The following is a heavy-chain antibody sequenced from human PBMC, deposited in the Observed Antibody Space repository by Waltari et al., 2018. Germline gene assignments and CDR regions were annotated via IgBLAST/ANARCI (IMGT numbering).Heavy chain of an antibody. D-gene: IGHD3-22*01. CDR2: ISSGSSTI. CDR1: GFTFTSYS. Sequence: EIRLVESGGALVQPGGSLRLSCAASGFTFTSYSMSWVRQAPGKGRVWVSYISSGSSTIYYADSVKGRFTISRDNAKNSLYLQMNSLRAEDTAVYYCARRGNYYESSGWGLDYWGQGTLVTVSS. V-gene: IGHV3-48*04. CDR3: ARRGNYYESSGWGLDY. J-gene: IGHJ4*02.